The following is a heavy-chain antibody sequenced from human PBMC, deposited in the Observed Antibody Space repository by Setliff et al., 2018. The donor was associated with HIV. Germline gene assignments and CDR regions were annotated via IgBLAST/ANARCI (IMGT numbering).Heavy chain of an antibody. CDR2: IYWNDDK. CDR3: AHSWGPRGDFNWFDP. Sequence: CPTLVHPTQTLKLTCTFSGFSLSTSGVGVGWIRQPPGKALEWLALIYWNDDKRYSPSLKSRLTITKDTSKNQVVLTMTNMDPVDTATYYCAHSWGPRGDFNWFDPWSQGTLVTVSS. CDR1: GFSLSTSGVG. J-gene: IGHJ5*02. V-gene: IGHV2-5*01. D-gene: IGHD2-21*02.